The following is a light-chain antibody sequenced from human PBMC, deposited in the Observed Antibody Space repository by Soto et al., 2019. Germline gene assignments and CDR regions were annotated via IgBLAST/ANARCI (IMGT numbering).Light chain of an antibody. CDR1: LSIDTN. V-gene: IGKV3-15*01. CDR2: GAS. Sequence: IVMTQSPATVSVSPGERATLSCRASLSIDTNLAWYQQKPGQSPMLLIYGASTRATGIPARFSGSGSGTEFTLNISSLQSEDSAVYYCQQYQNWLWTFGQGTKVALK. J-gene: IGKJ1*01. CDR3: QQYQNWLWT.